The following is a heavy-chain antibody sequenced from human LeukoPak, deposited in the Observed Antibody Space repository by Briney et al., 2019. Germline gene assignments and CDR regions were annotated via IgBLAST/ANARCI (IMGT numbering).Heavy chain of an antibody. D-gene: IGHD3-22*01. J-gene: IGHJ3*02. V-gene: IGHV3-21*01. CDR1: GFTFSSYS. CDR2: ISSSSSYI. CDR3: ARSGNYYDTSDAFDI. Sequence: GGSLRLSCAASGFTFSSYSMNWVRQAPGKGLEWVSSISSSSSYIYYADSVKGRFTISRDNAKNSLYLQMNSLRAEDTAVYYCARSGNYYDTSDAFDIWGRGTMVTVSS.